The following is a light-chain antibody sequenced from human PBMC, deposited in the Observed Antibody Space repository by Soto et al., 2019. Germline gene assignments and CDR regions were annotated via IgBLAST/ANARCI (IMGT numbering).Light chain of an antibody. V-gene: IGLV2-14*01. J-gene: IGLJ1*01. CDR3: SSYTSSTFYV. CDR2: EVS. CDR1: SSDVGGYNY. Sequence: QSALTQPASVSGSPGQSITISCTGTSSDVGGYNYVSWYQQHPGKAPKLMIYEVSNRPSGVSNRSSGSKSGNTASLTISRLQAEDEADYYCSSYTSSTFYVFGTGTKVTAL.